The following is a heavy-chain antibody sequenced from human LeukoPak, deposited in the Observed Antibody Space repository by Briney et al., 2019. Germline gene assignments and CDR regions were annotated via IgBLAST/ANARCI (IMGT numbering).Heavy chain of an antibody. CDR2: IKSKTDGGTT. CDR1: GFTFKSAW. J-gene: IGHJ6*02. Sequence: GGSLRLSCAASGFTFKSAWMNWVRQAPGKGLEWVGRIKSKTDGGTTDYAAPVKGRFTISRDDSKNTLYLQMNSLKTEDTAVYYCTTAPAAPLRFLEWLSGYYYYGMDVWGQGTTVTVSS. V-gene: IGHV3-15*07. CDR3: TTAPAAPLRFLEWLSGYYYYGMDV. D-gene: IGHD3-3*01.